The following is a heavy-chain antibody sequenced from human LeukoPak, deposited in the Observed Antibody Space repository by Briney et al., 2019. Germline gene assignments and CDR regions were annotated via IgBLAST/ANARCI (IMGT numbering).Heavy chain of an antibody. Sequence: ASVKVSCKASGGTFSSYAISWVPPAPGPGLEWMGGIIPIFGTANYAQKFQGRVTITTDESTSTAYMELSSLRSEDTAVYYCARVGIVGATADYWGQGTLVTVSS. D-gene: IGHD1-26*01. CDR3: ARVGIVGATADY. V-gene: IGHV1-69*05. J-gene: IGHJ4*02. CDR1: GGTFSSYA. CDR2: IIPIFGTA.